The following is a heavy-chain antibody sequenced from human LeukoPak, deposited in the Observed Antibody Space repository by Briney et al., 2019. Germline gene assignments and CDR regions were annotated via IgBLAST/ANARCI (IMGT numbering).Heavy chain of an antibody. Sequence: GASVKVSCKASGYTFTGYNMHWVRQAPGQGLEWMGWINPNSGGAKYAQKFQGRVTMTRDTSISTAYMELSRLRSDDTAVFYCASQRQNSGIYPRDAFAIWGQGTVVTVSS. CDR2: INPNSGGA. J-gene: IGHJ3*02. D-gene: IGHD1-26*01. V-gene: IGHV1-2*02. CDR3: ASQRQNSGIYPRDAFAI. CDR1: GYTFTGYN.